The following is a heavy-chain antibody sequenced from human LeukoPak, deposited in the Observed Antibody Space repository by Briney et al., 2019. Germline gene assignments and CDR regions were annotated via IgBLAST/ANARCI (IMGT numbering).Heavy chain of an antibody. CDR3: ARGPHDYEFDY. CDR2: IYYSGST. V-gene: IGHV4-39*01. J-gene: IGHJ4*02. Sequence: ASETLSLTCTVSGGSISSSSYYWGWIRQPPGKGLEWIGSIYYSGSTYYNPSLKSRVTISVDTSKNQFSLKLSSVTAADTAVYYCARGPHDYEFDYWGQGTLVTVSS. CDR1: GGSISSSSYY. D-gene: IGHD4-17*01.